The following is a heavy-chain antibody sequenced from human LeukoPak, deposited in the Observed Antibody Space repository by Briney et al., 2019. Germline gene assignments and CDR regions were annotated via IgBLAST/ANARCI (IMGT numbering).Heavy chain of an antibody. D-gene: IGHD1-26*01. J-gene: IGHJ6*03. CDR3: ARVGGSNFPPYYYYYMDV. V-gene: IGHV4-59*08. CDR2: IYYSGST. Sequence: SETLSLTCTVSGGSISSYYWSWIRQPPGKGLEWIGYIYYSGSTNYNPSLKSRVTISVDTSKNQFSLKLSSVTAADTAVYYCARVGGSNFPPYYYYYMDVWGKGTTVTISS. CDR1: GGSISSYY.